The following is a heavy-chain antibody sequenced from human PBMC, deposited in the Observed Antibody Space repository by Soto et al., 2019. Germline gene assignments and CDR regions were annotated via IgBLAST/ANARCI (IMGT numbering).Heavy chain of an antibody. D-gene: IGHD6-13*01. J-gene: IGHJ4*02. CDR1: GYTFTSYG. CDR2: ISAYNGNT. CDR3: ARDGYITNFAY. Sequence: QVQLVQSGAEVKKPGATVKVSCKASGYTFTSYGISWVRQAPGQGLERMGWISAYNGNTNYAQKLQGIATMTTDTSKSTAYMELRSLRSDDTALYYCARDGYITNFAYWGQGTLVTVSS. V-gene: IGHV1-18*01.